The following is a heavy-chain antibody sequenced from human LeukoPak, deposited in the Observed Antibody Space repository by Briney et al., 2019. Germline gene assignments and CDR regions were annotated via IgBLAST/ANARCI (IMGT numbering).Heavy chain of an antibody. V-gene: IGHV3-23*01. CDR1: GFTFSSYW. Sequence: GGSLRLSCAASGFTFSSYWMSWVRQAPGKGLEWVSAISGSGGSTYYADSVKGRFTISRDNSKNTLYLQMNSLRAEDTAVYYCAKDQAMVRGVFFDYWGQGTLVTVSS. CDR3: AKDQAMVRGVFFDY. CDR2: ISGSGGST. J-gene: IGHJ4*02. D-gene: IGHD3-10*01.